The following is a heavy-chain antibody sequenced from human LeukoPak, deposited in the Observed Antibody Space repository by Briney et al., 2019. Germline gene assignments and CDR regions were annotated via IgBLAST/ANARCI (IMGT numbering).Heavy chain of an antibody. V-gene: IGHV3-48*03. Sequence: GGSLRLSRAASGFTFSSYEMNWVRRAPGKGLEWVSYISSSGSTIYYADSVKGRFTISRDNAKNSLYLQMNSLRAEDTAVYYCARGHYDSSGSPFDYWGQGTLVTVSS. D-gene: IGHD3-22*01. CDR2: ISSSGSTI. CDR1: GFTFSSYE. CDR3: ARGHYDSSGSPFDY. J-gene: IGHJ4*02.